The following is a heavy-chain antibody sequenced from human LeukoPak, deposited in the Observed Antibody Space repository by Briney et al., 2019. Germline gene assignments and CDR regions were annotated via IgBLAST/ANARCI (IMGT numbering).Heavy chain of an antibody. CDR3: AREASSNNGYRDAFDI. D-gene: IGHD6-13*01. CDR2: ISQSGNTV. V-gene: IGHV3-48*03. J-gene: IGHJ3*02. CDR1: GFTFSSYE. Sequence: PGGSLRLSCAASGFTFSSYEMNWVRQAPGKGLEWVSYISQSGNTVYYADSVKGRFTISRDNAKNLLYLQMNSLRAEDTAVYYCAREASSNNGYRDAFDIWGQGTMVTVSS.